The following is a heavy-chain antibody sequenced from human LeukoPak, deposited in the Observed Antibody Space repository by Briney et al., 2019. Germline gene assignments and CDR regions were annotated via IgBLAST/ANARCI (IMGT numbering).Heavy chain of an antibody. CDR1: GFTFSDYY. V-gene: IGHV3-11*04. CDR3: ASARIMGPSGYYYMDV. D-gene: IGHD1-26*01. Sequence: PGGSLRLSCAASGFTFSDYYMSWIRQAPGKGLEWVSYISSSGSTIYYADSVKGRFTISRDNAKNSLYLQMNSLSAEDTAVYYCASARIMGPSGYYYMDVWGKGTTVTVSS. CDR2: ISSSGSTI. J-gene: IGHJ6*03.